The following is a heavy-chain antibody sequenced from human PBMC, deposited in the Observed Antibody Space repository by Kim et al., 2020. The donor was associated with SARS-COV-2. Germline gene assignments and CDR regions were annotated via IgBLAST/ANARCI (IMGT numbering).Heavy chain of an antibody. Sequence: YYADSVKGRFTISRDNSKNTLYLQMNSLRAEDTAVYYCATFTYSGRYYDYWGQGTLVTVSS. CDR3: ATFTYSGRYYDY. D-gene: IGHD1-26*01. V-gene: IGHV3-53*01. J-gene: IGHJ4*02.